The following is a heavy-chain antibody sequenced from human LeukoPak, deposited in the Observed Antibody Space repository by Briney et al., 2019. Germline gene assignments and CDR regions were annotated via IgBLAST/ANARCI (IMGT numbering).Heavy chain of an antibody. D-gene: IGHD2/OR15-2a*01. CDR1: GASVSSSH. J-gene: IGHJ4*02. V-gene: IGHV4-59*02. Sequence: SETLSLTCVVSGASVSSSHWNWIRQLPGKGLEWIGCLSYTGKTDYNPSLTSRVTISLDSSKNQFSLKLRSVTAADTAVYYCSEGYFEPFDHWGQGTLVTVSS. CDR3: SEGYFEPFDH. CDR2: LSYTGKT.